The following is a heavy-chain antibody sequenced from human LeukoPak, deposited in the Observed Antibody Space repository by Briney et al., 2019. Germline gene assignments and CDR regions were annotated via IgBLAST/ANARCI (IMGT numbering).Heavy chain of an antibody. D-gene: IGHD6-13*01. Sequence: GGSLRLSCEASGFTFSSYAMSWVRQAPGKGLEWVSAISGSGGSTYYADSVTGRFTISRDNSKNTLYLQMNSLRAEDTAVYYCAKPPLAYSSSNNWFDPWGQGTLVTVSS. CDR1: GFTFSSYA. CDR2: ISGSGGST. J-gene: IGHJ5*02. CDR3: AKPPLAYSSSNNWFDP. V-gene: IGHV3-23*01.